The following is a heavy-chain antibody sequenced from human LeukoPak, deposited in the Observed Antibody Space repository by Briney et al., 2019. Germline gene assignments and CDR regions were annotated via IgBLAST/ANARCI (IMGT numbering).Heavy chain of an antibody. CDR1: GFTFSSYG. CDR3: AAADPGTFDI. J-gene: IGHJ3*02. CDR2: IWYDGSNK. V-gene: IGHV3-33*01. Sequence: RGSLRLSCAASGFTFSSYGMHWVRXAPXKXLEWVAVIWYDGSNKYYADSVKGRFTISRDNSKNTLYLQMNSLRAEDTAVYYCAAADPGTFDIWGQGTMVTVSS. D-gene: IGHD6-13*01.